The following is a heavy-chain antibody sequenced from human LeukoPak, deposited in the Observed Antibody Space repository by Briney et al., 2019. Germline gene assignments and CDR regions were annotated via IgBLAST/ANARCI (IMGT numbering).Heavy chain of an antibody. J-gene: IGHJ4*02. D-gene: IGHD6-13*01. CDR1: GYTFTSYD. Sequence: GASVKVSCKASGYTFTSYDINWVRQATGQGLEWMGWMNPNSGNTGYAQKFQGRVTITRNTSISTAYMELSSLRSEDTAVYYCAVEYSSSWYKNYWGQGTLVTVSS. CDR2: MNPNSGNT. V-gene: IGHV1-8*03. CDR3: AVEYSSSWYKNY.